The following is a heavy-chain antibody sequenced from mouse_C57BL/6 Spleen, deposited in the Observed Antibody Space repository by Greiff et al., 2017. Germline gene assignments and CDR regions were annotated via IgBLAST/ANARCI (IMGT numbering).Heavy chain of an antibody. CDR2: LWSGGST. CDR1: GFSLTSYG. Sequence: VQLQESGPGLVQPSQSLSITCTVSGFSLTSYGVHWVRQSPGKGLEWLGVLWSGGSTDYNAAFISRLSISKDNSKSQVFFKMNSLQADDTAIYYCARHSNPGSYYFDYWGQGTTLTVSS. V-gene: IGHV2-2*01. CDR3: ARHSNPGSYYFDY. J-gene: IGHJ2*01. D-gene: IGHD2-5*01.